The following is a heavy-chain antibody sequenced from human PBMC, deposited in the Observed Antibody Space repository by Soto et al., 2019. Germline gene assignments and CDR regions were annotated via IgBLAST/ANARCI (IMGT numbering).Heavy chain of an antibody. J-gene: IGHJ4*02. CDR3: ARLPRGSYFDY. Sequence: PSETLSLTCAVYGGSFSGYDWTWIRQPPGTGLEWIGEINYSGSTYYNPSLKSRVTISVDTSKNQFSLKLSSVTAADTAVYYCARLPRGSYFDYWGQGTLVTFSS. D-gene: IGHD1-26*01. CDR1: GGSFSGYD. V-gene: IGHV4-34*01. CDR2: INYSGST.